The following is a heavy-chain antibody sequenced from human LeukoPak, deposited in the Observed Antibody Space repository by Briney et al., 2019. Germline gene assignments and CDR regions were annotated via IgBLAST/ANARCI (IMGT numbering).Heavy chain of an antibody. J-gene: IGHJ4*02. Sequence: PSETLSLTCTVSGGSISSSSYYWGWIRQPPGKGLEWIGSIYYSGSTYYNPSLKSRVTISVDTSKNQFSLKLSSVTAADTAVYYCARGRYYFDYWGQGTLVTVSS. V-gene: IGHV4-39*07. CDR3: ARGRYYFDY. CDR2: IYYSGST. CDR1: GGSISSSSYY.